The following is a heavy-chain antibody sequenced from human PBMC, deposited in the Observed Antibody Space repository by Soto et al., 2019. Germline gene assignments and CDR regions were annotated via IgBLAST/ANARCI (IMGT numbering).Heavy chain of an antibody. Sequence: SETLSLTCTFSGGSISSSTYYWAWIRQPPGKGLEWIGSVFYSGSSYYYPSLKSRVTISVDTSKNQFSLKLSSVTAADTAVYYCASQYLVPDGIGYFQHWGQGTLVTVSS. CDR3: ASQYLVPDGIGYFQH. J-gene: IGHJ1*01. D-gene: IGHD2-2*01. V-gene: IGHV4-39*01. CDR2: VFYSGSS. CDR1: GGSISSSTYY.